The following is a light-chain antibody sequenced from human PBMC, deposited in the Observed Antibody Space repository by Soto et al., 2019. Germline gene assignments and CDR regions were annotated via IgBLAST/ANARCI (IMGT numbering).Light chain of an antibody. V-gene: IGKV3-20*01. CDR3: QEYGSSPQYT. J-gene: IGKJ2*01. CDR1: QSGSSSY. CDR2: GAS. Sequence: EIVLTQSPGTLSLSPGERATLSCRASQSGSSSYLAWYQQKPGQAPRLLIYGASSRATGIPDRFSGSGSGTDFTLTSSRLEPDDFAVYYCQEYGSSPQYTFGQGTKLEIK.